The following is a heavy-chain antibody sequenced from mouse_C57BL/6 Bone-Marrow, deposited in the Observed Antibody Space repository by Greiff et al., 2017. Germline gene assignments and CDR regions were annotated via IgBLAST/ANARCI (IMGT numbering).Heavy chain of an antibody. V-gene: IGHV1-63*01. CDR1: GYTFTNYW. J-gene: IGHJ4*01. Sequence: VQLVESGAELVRPGTSVKMSCKASGYTFTNYWIGWAKQRPGHGLEWIGDIYPGGGYTNYNEKFKGKATLTADKSSSAAYMQFGSLTSEDSAIYYCARYYYGGSYAKDEWGQGATVTVAS. D-gene: IGHD1-1*01. CDR2: IYPGGGYT. CDR3: ARYYYGGSYAKDE.